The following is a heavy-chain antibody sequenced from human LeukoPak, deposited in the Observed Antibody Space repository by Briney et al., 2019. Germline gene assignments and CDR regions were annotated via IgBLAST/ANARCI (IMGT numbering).Heavy chain of an antibody. V-gene: IGHV3-23*01. CDR2: ISGSGGRT. J-gene: IGHJ4*02. D-gene: IGHD6-19*01. CDR3: AKDGYTEWLGLYYFDY. Sequence: GGSLRLSCAASGFIVSNNYMSWVRQPPGKGLEWVSTISGSGGRTYYADSVKGRFTISRDNSKNTLYLQMNSLRAEDTALYYCAKDGYTEWLGLYYFDYWGQGTLVTVSS. CDR1: GFIVSNNY.